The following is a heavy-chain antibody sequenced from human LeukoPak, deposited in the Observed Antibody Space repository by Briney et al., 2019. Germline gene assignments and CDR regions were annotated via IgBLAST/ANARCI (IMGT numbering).Heavy chain of an antibody. D-gene: IGHD3-16*01. J-gene: IGHJ4*02. CDR1: GGSISSYY. Sequence: PSETLSLTCTVSGGSISSYYWSWIRQPPGKGLEWIGYIYYSGSTNYNPSLKSRVTISVDTSKNQFSLKLSSVTAADTAVYYCARTGMGEYYFDYWGQGTLVTVSS. CDR3: ARTGMGEYYFDY. CDR2: IYYSGST. V-gene: IGHV4-59*01.